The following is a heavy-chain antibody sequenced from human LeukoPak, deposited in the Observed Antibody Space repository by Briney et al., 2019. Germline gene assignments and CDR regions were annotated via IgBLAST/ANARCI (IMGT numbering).Heavy chain of an antibody. CDR1: GFTFSRYA. V-gene: IGHV3-23*01. CDR2: ISGSGSST. D-gene: IGHD2-15*01. Sequence: GGSLRLSCAASGFTFSRYAMSWVRQAPGKGLEWVSAISGSGSSTYYADSVKGRFTISRDNSKNTLYLQMNSLRAEDTAVYYCAQGGGDFDYWGQGTLVTVSS. J-gene: IGHJ4*02. CDR3: AQGGGDFDY.